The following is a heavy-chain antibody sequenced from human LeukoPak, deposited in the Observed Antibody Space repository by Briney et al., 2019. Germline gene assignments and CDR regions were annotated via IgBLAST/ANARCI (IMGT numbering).Heavy chain of an antibody. D-gene: IGHD3-9*01. J-gene: IGHJ4*02. V-gene: IGHV4-34*01. CDR1: GGSFSGYY. Sequence: PSETLSLTCAVYGGSFSGYYWSWIHQPPGKGLEWIGEINHSGSTNYNPSLKSRVTISVDTSKNQFSPKLSSVTAADTAVYYCARRRDYDILTGYYKGGVDYFDYWGQGTLVTVSS. CDR3: ARRRDYDILTGYYKGGVDYFDY. CDR2: INHSGST.